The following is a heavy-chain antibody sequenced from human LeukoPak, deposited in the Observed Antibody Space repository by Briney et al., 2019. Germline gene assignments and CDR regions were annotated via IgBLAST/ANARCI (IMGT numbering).Heavy chain of an antibody. Sequence: GGSLRLSCAASGFTFSSYAMNWVREAPGKGLEWVSAISGGGGTTYYADSVKGRFTISRDNSKNTLFLQMNSLRAEDTAVYYCAKDREGLSSGYDLEYFDYWGQGTLVTVSS. CDR3: AKDREGLSSGYDLEYFDY. D-gene: IGHD5-12*01. CDR2: ISGGGGTT. J-gene: IGHJ4*02. V-gene: IGHV3-23*01. CDR1: GFTFSSYA.